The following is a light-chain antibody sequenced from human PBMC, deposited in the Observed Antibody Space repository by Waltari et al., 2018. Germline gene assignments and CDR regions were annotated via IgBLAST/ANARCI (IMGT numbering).Light chain of an antibody. CDR1: DIGSNS. CDR3: QVWDSGSDHYV. J-gene: IGLJ1*01. CDR2: YDS. V-gene: IGLV3-21*04. Sequence: SYVLTQPPSLSVAPGETATITCGGNDIGSNSVHWYQQKPGQAPVLSIFYDSDRPAGIPDRFSGSNSGNTATLTISRVEAGDEADYYCQVWDSGSDHYVFGTGTKVTVL.